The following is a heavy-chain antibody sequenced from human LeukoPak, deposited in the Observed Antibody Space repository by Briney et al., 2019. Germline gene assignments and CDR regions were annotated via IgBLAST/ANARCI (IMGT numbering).Heavy chain of an antibody. Sequence: SETLSLTCAVSGGSISSSNWWSWVRQPPGKGLEWIGEIYHSGSTNYNPSLKSRVTISADTSKNQFSLKLNSLTTADTAVCYCTRGAGWLIDYWGQGILVTVSS. J-gene: IGHJ4*02. CDR1: GGSISSSNW. D-gene: IGHD3-16*01. CDR2: IYHSGST. CDR3: TRGAGWLIDY. V-gene: IGHV4-4*02.